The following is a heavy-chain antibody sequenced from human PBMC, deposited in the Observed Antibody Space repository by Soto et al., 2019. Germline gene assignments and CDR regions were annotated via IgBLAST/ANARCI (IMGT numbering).Heavy chain of an antibody. D-gene: IGHD2-2*03. J-gene: IGHJ6*02. Sequence: PSETLSLTCAVHGGSFSGFFWSWIRQPPGKGLEWVGDIYHSGTTTYNPSLKSRVTISVDTSKNQFSLKLSSVTAADTAVYYCARLNGYCVSTGCHGYYGMDVWAQGNTVTISS. V-gene: IGHV4-34*01. CDR1: GGSFSGFF. CDR2: IYHSGTT. CDR3: ARLNGYCVSTGCHGYYGMDV.